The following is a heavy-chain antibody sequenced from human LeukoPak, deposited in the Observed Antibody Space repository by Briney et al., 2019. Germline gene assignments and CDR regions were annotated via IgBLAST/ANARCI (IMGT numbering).Heavy chain of an antibody. J-gene: IGHJ4*02. V-gene: IGHV4-30-2*01. CDR3: AREVLDSGSYYGSHFDY. CDR1: GGSISSADYY. D-gene: IGHD1-26*01. CDR2: IYNSGST. Sequence: SETLSLTCTVSGGSISSADYYWTWIRQPPGKGLEWIGYIYNSGSTYYNPSLKSRVTISVDRSKNQFSLKLSSVTAADTAVYYCAREVLDSGSYYGSHFDYWGQGTLVTVSS.